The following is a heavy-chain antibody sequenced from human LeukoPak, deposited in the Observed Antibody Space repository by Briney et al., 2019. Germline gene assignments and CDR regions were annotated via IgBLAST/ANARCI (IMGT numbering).Heavy chain of an antibody. CDR3: ARVYDSSDWALDY. CDR1: GGSISSGDYY. V-gene: IGHV4-30-4*01. Sequence: SETLSLTCTVSGGSISSGDYYWSWIRQPPGKGLEWIGYIYCSGSTYYNPSLKSRVTISVDTSKNQFSLKLSSVTAADTAVYYCARVYDSSDWALDYWGQGTLATVSS. CDR2: IYCSGST. D-gene: IGHD3-22*01. J-gene: IGHJ4*02.